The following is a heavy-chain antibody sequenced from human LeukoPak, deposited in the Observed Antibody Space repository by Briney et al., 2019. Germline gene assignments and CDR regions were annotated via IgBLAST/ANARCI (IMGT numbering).Heavy chain of an antibody. D-gene: IGHD3-22*01. CDR2: IYSGGST. CDR1: GFTVSSNY. Sequence: PGGSLRLYCAASGFTVSSNYMSWVRQAPGKGLEWVSVIYSGGSTYYADSVKGRVTISRDNSKNTLYLQMNSLRAEDTAVYYCARVTDYYDSSGYSRVGAFDIWGQGTMVTVSS. V-gene: IGHV3-53*01. CDR3: ARVTDYYDSSGYSRVGAFDI. J-gene: IGHJ3*02.